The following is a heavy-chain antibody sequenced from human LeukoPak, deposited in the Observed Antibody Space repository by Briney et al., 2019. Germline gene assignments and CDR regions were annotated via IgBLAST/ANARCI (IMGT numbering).Heavy chain of an antibody. CDR1: GGTFSSYA. D-gene: IGHD3-3*01. J-gene: IGHJ5*02. CDR2: IIPIFGTA. Sequence: SVKVSCKASGGTFSSYAISWVRQAPGQGLEWMGGIIPIFGTANYAQKFQGRVTITADESTSTAYMELSSLRSEDTAVYYCARVLLSYYDFWSGYYHHDWFDPWGQGTLVTVSS. V-gene: IGHV1-69*13. CDR3: ARVLLSYYDFWSGYYHHDWFDP.